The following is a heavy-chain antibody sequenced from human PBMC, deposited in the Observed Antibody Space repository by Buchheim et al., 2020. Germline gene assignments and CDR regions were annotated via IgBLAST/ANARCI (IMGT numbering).Heavy chain of an antibody. Sequence: EVQLLESGGGLVQPGGSLRLSCAVSGFTFSGYAMSWVRQTPGKGLEWVSTISCSTGATYYTDSVQGRFTISRDDSKSTLYLQMDSLRAEDTATYYCAKDLTGVRGVIITYYFIYWGQGTL. CDR2: ISCSTGAT. CDR3: AKDLTGVRGVIITYYFIY. J-gene: IGHJ4*02. D-gene: IGHD3-10*01. CDR1: GFTFSGYA. V-gene: IGHV3-23*01.